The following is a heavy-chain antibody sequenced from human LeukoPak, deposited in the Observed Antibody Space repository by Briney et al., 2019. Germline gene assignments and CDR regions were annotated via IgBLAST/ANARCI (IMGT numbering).Heavy chain of an antibody. CDR3: AKDASDWSRDY. J-gene: IGHJ4*02. V-gene: IGHV3-23*01. D-gene: IGHD2-2*01. CDR1: GFIFRSYT. Sequence: PGGSLRLSCAASGFIFRSYTMNWVRQAPGKGLEWVSFISGSDGPTYYSDSVKGRFTISRDNSKNTVYLQMNSLRAEDTAVYYCAKDASDWSRDYWGQGTLVTVSS. CDR2: ISGSDGPT.